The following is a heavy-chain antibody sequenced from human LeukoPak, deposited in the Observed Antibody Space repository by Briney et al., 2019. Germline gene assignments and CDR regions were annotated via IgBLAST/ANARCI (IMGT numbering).Heavy chain of an antibody. J-gene: IGHJ4*02. CDR3: AKPLYAVRGKNFFDY. CDR1: GFSFTTSG. V-gene: IGHV3-23*01. CDR2: NSSSGDET. D-gene: IGHD3-16*01. Sequence: GGSLRLSCAASGFSFTTSGMSWVRQAPGKGLEWVSGNSSSGDETHYADSVRGRFTISRDNSQDTLYLEVKSLRVEDTAVYFCAKPLYAVRGKNFFDYWGQGTLVIVSS.